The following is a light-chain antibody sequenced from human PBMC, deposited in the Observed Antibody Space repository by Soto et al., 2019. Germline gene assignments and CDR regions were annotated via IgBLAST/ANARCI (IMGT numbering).Light chain of an antibody. CDR1: QSLLHSNGYNY. J-gene: IGKJ5*01. CDR3: MQALQTPPT. CDR2: LGS. V-gene: IGKV2-28*01. Sequence: DIVMTQSPLSLPVTPGEPASISCRSSQSLLHSNGYNYLDWYLQKPGQSPQLLIYLGSNRASGVPDRCSGSGSGTDFTLKISRVEAEDVGVYYCMQALQTPPTFGQGTRLDIK.